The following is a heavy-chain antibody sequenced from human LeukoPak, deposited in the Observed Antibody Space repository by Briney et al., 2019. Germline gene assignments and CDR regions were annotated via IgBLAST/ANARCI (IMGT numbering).Heavy chain of an antibody. D-gene: IGHD3-10*01. CDR2: ISSSGSTI. Sequence: PGGSLRLSCAASGFTFSDYYMSWIRQAPGKGLEWVSYISSSGSTIYYADSVKGRFTISRDNAKNSLYLQMNSLRAEDTAVYYCARLDYYGSGSYYLDYWGQGTLVTVSS. V-gene: IGHV3-11*01. CDR1: GFTFSDYY. J-gene: IGHJ4*02. CDR3: ARLDYYGSGSYYLDY.